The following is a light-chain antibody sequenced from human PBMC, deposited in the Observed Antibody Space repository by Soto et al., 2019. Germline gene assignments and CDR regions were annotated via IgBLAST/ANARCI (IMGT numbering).Light chain of an antibody. CDR2: WAS. CDR3: QQYYSTPPYT. Sequence: DIVMTQSPDSLAVSLGERATINCKSSQNVLYKSNNENYLAWFQQKPGQPPKLLIYWASTRKSGVPDRFTGSGSGSDFTLTISSPQAEDVAVYYCQQYYSTPPYTFGQGTKLEI. V-gene: IGKV4-1*01. J-gene: IGKJ2*01. CDR1: QNVLYKSNNENY.